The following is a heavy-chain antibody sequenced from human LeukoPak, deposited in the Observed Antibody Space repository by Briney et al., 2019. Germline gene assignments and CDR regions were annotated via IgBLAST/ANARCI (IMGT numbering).Heavy chain of an antibody. V-gene: IGHV3-66*01. Sequence: GGSLRLSCAASGFTVSSNYMSWVRQAPGKALEGVSVIYSDCTTYYADSVKGRFTISRDNSRNTLYLQMNSLRAEDTAVYYCARDLHSSSLDWGQGTLIIVSS. CDR2: IYSDCTT. D-gene: IGHD6-13*01. CDR3: ARDLHSSSLD. J-gene: IGHJ4*02. CDR1: GFTVSSNY.